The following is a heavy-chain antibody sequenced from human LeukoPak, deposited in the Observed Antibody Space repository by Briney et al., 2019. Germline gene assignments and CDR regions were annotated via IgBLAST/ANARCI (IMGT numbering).Heavy chain of an antibody. CDR3: AKHRGPVVAAGTG. J-gene: IGHJ4*02. CDR1: GFTFSNAW. CDR2: ISGSGGST. V-gene: IGHV3-23*01. D-gene: IGHD2-15*01. Sequence: GGSLRLSCAASGFTFSNAWMSWVRQAPGKGLEWVSAISGSGGSTYYADSVKGRFTISRDNSKNTLYLQMNSLRAEDTAVYYCAKHRGPVVAAGTGWGQGTLVTVSS.